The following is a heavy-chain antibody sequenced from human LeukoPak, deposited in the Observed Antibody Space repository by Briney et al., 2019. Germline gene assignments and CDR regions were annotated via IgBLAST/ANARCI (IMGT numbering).Heavy chain of an antibody. D-gene: IGHD4-23*01. Sequence: LSLTCAVYGGSFSGYYWSWVRQAPGKGLEWVSAISGSGGSTYYADSVKGRFTISRDNAKNSLYLQMNSLRAEDTAVYYCARDDYGGNSLAFDYWGQGTLVTVSS. CDR3: ARDDYGGNSLAFDY. J-gene: IGHJ4*02. CDR1: GGSFSGYY. CDR2: ISGSGGST. V-gene: IGHV3-11*04.